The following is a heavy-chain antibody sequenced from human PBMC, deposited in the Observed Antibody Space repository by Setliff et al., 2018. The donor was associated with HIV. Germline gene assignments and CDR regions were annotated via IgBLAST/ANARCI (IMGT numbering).Heavy chain of an antibody. D-gene: IGHD3-10*01. CDR1: GDAIRAHY. CDR2: VYYNGET. V-gene: IGHV4-59*11. CDR3: ARMVYGSGLYYNGALGWDYYYYLDV. J-gene: IGHJ6*03. Sequence: PSETLSLTCNVAGDAIRAHYWSWIRQAPKKGLEWIGYVYYNGETEYKPPLKNRVNISEDTSKNHFSLKLSSVSAAYTAVYYCARMVYGSGLYYNGALGWDYYYYLDVWGKGLAVTVSS.